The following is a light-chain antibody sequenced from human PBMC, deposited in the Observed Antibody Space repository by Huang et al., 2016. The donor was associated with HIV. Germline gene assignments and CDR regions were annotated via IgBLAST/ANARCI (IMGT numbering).Light chain of an antibody. CDR1: QNIGNF. Sequence: DIQMTQSPSSLSASVGDRVTITCRASQNIGNFLNWYQQKPGKDPPVLIYAATTLQVGVPSRFSGSGSGTVFTLTISSLQPEDLATYYCQESHTSPRISFGGGTKIDIK. J-gene: IGKJ4*01. CDR3: QESHTSPRIS. V-gene: IGKV1-39*01. CDR2: AAT.